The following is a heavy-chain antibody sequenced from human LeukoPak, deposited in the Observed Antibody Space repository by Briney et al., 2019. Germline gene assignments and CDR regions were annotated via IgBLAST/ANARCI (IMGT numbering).Heavy chain of an antibody. CDR3: ARDHHRRLYDSQARDTFDI. Sequence: GGSLRLSCAASGFTFTDYSMNWVRQAPGKGLEWVSYISSSSSTLFYADSAKGRFSISRDNAKNSLYLQMNSLRDEDTAVYYCARDHHRRLYDSQARDTFDIWGQGTMVTVSS. CDR1: GFTFTDYS. CDR2: ISSSSSTL. V-gene: IGHV3-48*02. J-gene: IGHJ3*02. D-gene: IGHD3-22*01.